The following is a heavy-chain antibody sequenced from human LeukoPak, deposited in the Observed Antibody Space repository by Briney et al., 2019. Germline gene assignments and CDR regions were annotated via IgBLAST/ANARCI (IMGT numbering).Heavy chain of an antibody. CDR2: ISGGGGST. V-gene: IGHV3-43*02. CDR1: GFTFDDYD. J-gene: IGHJ4*02. Sequence: PGGSLRLSCAASGFTFDDYDMHWVRHATGKGLEWVSLISGGGGSTQYADSVKGRFTISRDNSKNSLYLQMNSLRTEDTALYYCAKDSPVWQWLINYWGQGTLVTGSS. D-gene: IGHD6-19*01. CDR3: AKDSPVWQWLINY.